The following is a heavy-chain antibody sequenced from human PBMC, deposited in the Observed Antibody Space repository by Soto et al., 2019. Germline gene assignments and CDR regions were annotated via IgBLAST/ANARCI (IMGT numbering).Heavy chain of an antibody. CDR2: INHSGST. J-gene: IGHJ4*02. D-gene: IGHD6-13*01. Sequence: SETLALTCAVYGGSFSGYYWSWIRQPPGKGLEWIGEINHSGSTNYNPSLKSRVTISVDTSKNQFSLKLSSVTAADTAVYYCARARMGAKQHLVYDYWGQGTLVTVSS. CDR1: GGSFSGYY. CDR3: ARARMGAKQHLVYDY. V-gene: IGHV4-34*01.